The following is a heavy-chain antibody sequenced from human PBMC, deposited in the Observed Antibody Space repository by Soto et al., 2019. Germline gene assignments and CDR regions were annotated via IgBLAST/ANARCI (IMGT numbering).Heavy chain of an antibody. CDR1: GYTFISYL. V-gene: IGHV1-3*01. CDR3: ARVNYCPGSARDFDY. CDR2: INAGNGHT. Sequence: QVQLVQSGAEVKKPGASVKVSCKASGYTFISYLIHWIRQAPGQRPEWMGWINAGNGHTKYSQKLQGRVTITRDTSASTAYMELSSLRSEDTAVYDCARVNYCPGSARDFDYWGQGTLVTVSS. D-gene: IGHD2-8*02. J-gene: IGHJ4*02.